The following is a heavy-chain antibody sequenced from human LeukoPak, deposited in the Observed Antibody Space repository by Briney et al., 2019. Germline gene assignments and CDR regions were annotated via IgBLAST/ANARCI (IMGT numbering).Heavy chain of an antibody. V-gene: IGHV4-59*13. Sequence: ASETLSLTCTVSGGSISSYYWSWIRQPPGKGLEWIGYIYYSGSTNYNPSLKSRVTISVDTSKNQFSLKLSSVTAADTAVYYCARDRVGSGWPRPYYFEFWGQGTLVTVSS. D-gene: IGHD6-19*01. CDR3: ARDRVGSGWPRPYYFEF. CDR2: IYYSGST. J-gene: IGHJ4*02. CDR1: GGSISSYY.